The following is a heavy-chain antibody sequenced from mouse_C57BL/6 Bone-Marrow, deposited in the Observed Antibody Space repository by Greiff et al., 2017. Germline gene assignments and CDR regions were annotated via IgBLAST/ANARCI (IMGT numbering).Heavy chain of an antibody. J-gene: IGHJ4*01. D-gene: IGHD2-5*01. CDR3: TRSYYSNYDAMDY. Sequence: VQLQQSGTVLARPGASVKMSCKTSGYTFTSYWMHWVKQRPGQGLEWIGAIYPGNSDTSYNQKFKGKATLTAVTSASTAYMELSSLTNEDSAVYYCTRSYYSNYDAMDYWGQGTSVTVSS. CDR1: GYTFTSYW. CDR2: IYPGNSDT. V-gene: IGHV1-5*01.